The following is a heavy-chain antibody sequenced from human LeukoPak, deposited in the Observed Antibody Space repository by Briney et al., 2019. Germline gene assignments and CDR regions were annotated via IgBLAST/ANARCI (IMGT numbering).Heavy chain of an antibody. V-gene: IGHV3-23*01. CDR3: ASFGSDRGHGDQFDP. J-gene: IGHJ5*02. CDR1: GFTFSSYA. CDR2: ISGSGGST. Sequence: GGSLRLSCAASGFTFSSYAMSWVRQAPGKGLEWVSAISGSGGSTYYADSVKGRFTISRDNSKNTLYLQMNSLRAEDTAVYYCASFGSDRGHGDQFDPWGQGTLVTVSS. D-gene: IGHD2-21*01.